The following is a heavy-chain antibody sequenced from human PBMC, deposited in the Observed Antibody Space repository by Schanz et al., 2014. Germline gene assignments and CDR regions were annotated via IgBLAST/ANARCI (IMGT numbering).Heavy chain of an antibody. CDR3: AREKGHGYSGLS. CDR1: GYTFTAYF. V-gene: IGHV1-2*06. Sequence: QVLLVQSGAEVKQPGASVKVSCKASGYTFTAYFIHWVRQAPGQGLEWMGRINPNTGGTNFAQKFQGMFTITSDTSITPACMDLSGLTSDDTAVYYCAREKGHGYSGLSWGQGTLLAVSS. CDR2: INPNTGGT. D-gene: IGHD5-12*01. J-gene: IGHJ5*02.